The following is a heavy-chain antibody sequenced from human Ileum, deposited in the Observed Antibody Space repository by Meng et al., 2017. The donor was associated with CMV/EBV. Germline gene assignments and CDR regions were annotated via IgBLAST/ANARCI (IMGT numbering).Heavy chain of an antibody. CDR2: ISNSGGIT. CDR1: GYTFSKYA. Sequence: GESLKISCAASGYTFSKYALSWVRQSPGKGLEWVSIISNSGGITNYADSVRGRFTISRDNSQNTVYLQMSGLRAEDTAVYYCATEGFDYWGQGTLVTVSS. V-gene: IGHV3-23*01. J-gene: IGHJ4*02. CDR3: ATEGFDY.